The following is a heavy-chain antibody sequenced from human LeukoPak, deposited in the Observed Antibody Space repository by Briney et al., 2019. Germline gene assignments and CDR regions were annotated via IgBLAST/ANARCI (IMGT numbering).Heavy chain of an antibody. V-gene: IGHV4-30-4*07. D-gene: IGHD3-10*01. Sequence: SQSLSLTCAVSGGSISSGGYSWSWIRQPPGKGLEWIGYISSTGSTYYNPSLKSRLSISLDTSKNQFSLNLSSVTAADTAVFYCARLGVTQDAFDIWGQGTMVTVSS. CDR1: GGSISSGGYS. J-gene: IGHJ3*02. CDR2: ISSTGST. CDR3: ARLGVTQDAFDI.